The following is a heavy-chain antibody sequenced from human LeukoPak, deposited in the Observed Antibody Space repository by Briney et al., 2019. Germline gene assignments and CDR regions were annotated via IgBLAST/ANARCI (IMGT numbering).Heavy chain of an antibody. CDR3: ARDRWYYYDSSGYSDY. CDR1: GFTFSSYA. D-gene: IGHD3-22*01. V-gene: IGHV3-30-3*01. Sequence: GGSLRLSCAASGFTFSSYAMHWVRQAPGKGLEWVAVKSYDGSNKYYADSVKGRFTISRDNSKNTLYLQMNSLRAEDTAVYYCARDRWYYYDSSGYSDYWGQGTLVTVSS. J-gene: IGHJ4*02. CDR2: KSYDGSNK.